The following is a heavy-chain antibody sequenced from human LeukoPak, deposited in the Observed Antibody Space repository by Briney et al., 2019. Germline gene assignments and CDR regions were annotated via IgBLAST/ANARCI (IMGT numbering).Heavy chain of an antibody. J-gene: IGHJ4*02. V-gene: IGHV3-30*18. D-gene: IGHD2-8*01. Sequence: PGGSLRLSCAASGFTFSRFAMNWVRQAPGKGLEWVAVISYDGSNKYYADSVKGRFTFSRDNSKNTLYLQMNSLRAEDTAVYYCAKEYCSNSVCHSLDYWGQGTLVTVSS. CDR2: ISYDGSNK. CDR3: AKEYCSNSVCHSLDY. CDR1: GFTFSRFA.